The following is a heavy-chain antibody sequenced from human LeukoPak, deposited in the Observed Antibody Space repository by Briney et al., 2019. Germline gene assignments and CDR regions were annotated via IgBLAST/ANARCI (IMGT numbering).Heavy chain of an antibody. CDR1: GGSFSGYY. J-gene: IGHJ4*02. Sequence: SETLSLTCAVYGGSFSGYYWSWIRQHPGKGLEWIGYIYYSGSTYYNPSLKSRVTISVDTSKNQFSLKLSSVTAADTAVYYCARTNPYYDFWSGYPNDYWGQGTLVTVSS. D-gene: IGHD3-3*01. CDR3: ARTNPYYDFWSGYPNDY. V-gene: IGHV4-31*11. CDR2: IYYSGST.